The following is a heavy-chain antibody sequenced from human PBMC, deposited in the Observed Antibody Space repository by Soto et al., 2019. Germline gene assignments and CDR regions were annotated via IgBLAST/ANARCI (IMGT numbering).Heavy chain of an antibody. V-gene: IGHV4-30-2*01. CDR1: GGSISSGGYS. J-gene: IGHJ4*02. CDR3: ARVPDY. Sequence: QLQLQESGSGLVKPSQTLSLTCAVSGGSISSGGYSWGWIRQPPVKGLGWIGYSYHSGSTYYNPSLKSGVTISVDRSKNQFSLKLSSVTAADTAVYSCARVPDYWGQGTLVTVYS. CDR2: SYHSGST.